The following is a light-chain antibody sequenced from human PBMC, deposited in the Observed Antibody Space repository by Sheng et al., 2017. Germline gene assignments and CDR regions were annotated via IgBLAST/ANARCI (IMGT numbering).Light chain of an antibody. CDR2: AAS. J-gene: IGKJ3*01. CDR3: QQYNSYSQFT. V-gene: IGKV1-39*01. Sequence: DIQMTQSPSSLSASVGDRVTITCRASQSISSYLNWYQQKPGKAPELLIHAASTLQSGVPSRFSASGSGTDFTLTISCLQSEDFATYYCQQYNSYSQFTFGPGTKVDVK. CDR1: QSISSY.